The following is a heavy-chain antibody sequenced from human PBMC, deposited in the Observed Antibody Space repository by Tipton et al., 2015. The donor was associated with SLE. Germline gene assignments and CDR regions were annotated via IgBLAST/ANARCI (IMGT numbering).Heavy chain of an antibody. V-gene: IGHV4-39*01. J-gene: IGHJ3*01. D-gene: IGHD3-22*01. CDR2: IYYSGST. CDR3: ASPQDYYHRGGLDV. CDR1: GGSISSSSYY. Sequence: TLSLTCTVSGGSISSSSYYWGWIRQPPGKGLEWIGSIYYSGSTYYNPSLKSRVTISVDTSKNQFSLKLSSVTAADTAVYFCASPQDYYHRGGLDVWGQGTMVTVSS.